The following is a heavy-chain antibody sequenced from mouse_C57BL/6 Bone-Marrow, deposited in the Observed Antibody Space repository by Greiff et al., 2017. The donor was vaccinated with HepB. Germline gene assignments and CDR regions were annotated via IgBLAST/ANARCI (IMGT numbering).Heavy chain of an antibody. CDR2: ISYDGSN. CDR1: GYSITSGYY. D-gene: IGHD1-1*01. J-gene: IGHJ2*01. Sequence: DVQLQESGPGLVKPSQSLSLTCSVTGYSITSGYYWNWIRQFPGNKLEWMGYISYDGSNNYNPSLKNRISITRDTSKNQFFLKLNSVTTEDTATYYCARYYYGTPDYWGQGTTLTVSS. V-gene: IGHV3-6*01. CDR3: ARYYYGTPDY.